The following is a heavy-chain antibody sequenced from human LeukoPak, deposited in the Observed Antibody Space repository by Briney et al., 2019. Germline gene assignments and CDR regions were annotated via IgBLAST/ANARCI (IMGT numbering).Heavy chain of an antibody. D-gene: IGHD5-12*01. CDR2: ISGSGGST. V-gene: IGHV3-23*01. CDR3: AKEEEDIVATGGGWFDP. J-gene: IGHJ5*02. Sequence: GGSLRLSCAASGFTFSNYAMSWVRQAPGKGLEWVSAISGSGGSTYYADSVKGRFSISRDNSKNTLYLQMNSLRAEDTAVYYCAKEEEDIVATGGGWFDPWGQGTLVTVSS. CDR1: GFTFSNYA.